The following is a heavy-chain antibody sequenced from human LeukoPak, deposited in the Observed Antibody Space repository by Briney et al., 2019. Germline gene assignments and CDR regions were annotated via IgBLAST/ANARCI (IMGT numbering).Heavy chain of an antibody. CDR2: ISSSGSTI. CDR3: AELGITMIGGV. Sequence: PGGSLRLSCAASGFTFSSYAMSWVRQAPGKGLEWVSDISSSGSTIYYADSVKGRFTISRDNAKNSLYLQMNSLRAEDTAVYCCAELGITMIGGVWGKGTTVTISS. D-gene: IGHD3-10*02. J-gene: IGHJ6*04. CDR1: GFTFSSYA. V-gene: IGHV3-48*03.